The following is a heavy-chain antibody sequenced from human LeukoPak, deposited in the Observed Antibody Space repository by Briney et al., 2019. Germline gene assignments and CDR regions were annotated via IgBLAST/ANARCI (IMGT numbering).Heavy chain of an antibody. Sequence: SVKVSCKASGGTFSSHAISWVRQAPGQGLEWMGRIIPILGIANCAQKFQGRVTITADKSTSTAYMELSSLRSEDTAVYYCARDIGGGSHLSYYYGMDVWGQGTTVTVSS. D-gene: IGHD1-26*01. V-gene: IGHV1-69*04. J-gene: IGHJ6*02. CDR3: ARDIGGGSHLSYYYGMDV. CDR1: GGTFSSHA. CDR2: IIPILGIA.